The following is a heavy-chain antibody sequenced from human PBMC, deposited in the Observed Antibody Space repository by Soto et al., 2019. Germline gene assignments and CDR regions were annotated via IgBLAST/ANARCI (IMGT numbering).Heavy chain of an antibody. CDR3: ARDRVVPAETFDY. D-gene: IGHD2-2*01. J-gene: IGHJ4*02. V-gene: IGHV3-30-3*01. CDR1: GFTFSSYA. CDR2: ISYDGSNK. Sequence: GGSLRLSCAASGFTFSSYAMHWVRQAPGKGLEWVAVISYDGSNKYYADSVKGRFTISRDNSKNTLYLQMNSLRAEDTAVYYCARDRVVPAETFDYWGQGTLVTVSS.